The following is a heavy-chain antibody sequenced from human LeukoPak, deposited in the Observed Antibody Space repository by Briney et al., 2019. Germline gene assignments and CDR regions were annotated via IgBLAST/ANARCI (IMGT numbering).Heavy chain of an antibody. D-gene: IGHD2-15*01. Sequence: GASVTVSFTAAGYTFTSYDINWGRQGTGQGHGWMGWMNPNSGNTGYAQKFQGRVTMTRNTSISTAYMELSSLRSEDTAVYYCARGVAATRIRFDPWGQGTLVTVSS. CDR3: ARGVAATRIRFDP. V-gene: IGHV1-8*01. J-gene: IGHJ5*02. CDR1: GYTFTSYD. CDR2: MNPNSGNT.